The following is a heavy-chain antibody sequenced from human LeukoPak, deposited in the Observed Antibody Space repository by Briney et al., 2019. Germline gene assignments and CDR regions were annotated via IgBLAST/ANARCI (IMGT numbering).Heavy chain of an antibody. Sequence: PGGSLRPSCAASGFTFSSYGMHWVRQAPGKGLEWVAVISYDGSNKYYADSVKGRFTISRDNSKNTLYLQMNSLRAEDTAVYYCAKDGRVAADDGSFFDYWGQGTLVTVSS. CDR2: ISYDGSNK. CDR1: GFTFSSYG. J-gene: IGHJ4*02. CDR3: AKDGRVAADDGSFFDY. V-gene: IGHV3-30*18. D-gene: IGHD6-13*01.